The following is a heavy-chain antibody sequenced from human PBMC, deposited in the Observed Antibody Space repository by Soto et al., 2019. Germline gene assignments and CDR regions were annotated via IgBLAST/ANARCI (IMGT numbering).Heavy chain of an antibody. CDR2: IYYSGST. V-gene: IGHV4-39*01. J-gene: IGHJ4*02. D-gene: IGHD3-22*01. CDR3: ATGRYDSSGYYGTVFDY. Sequence: QLQLQESGPGLVKPSETLSLTCTVSGGSISSSSYYWGWIRQPPGKGLEWIGSIYYSGSTYYNPSLKSRVTISVDTSKNQFSLKLSSVTAADTAVYYCATGRYDSSGYYGTVFDYWGQGTLVTVSS. CDR1: GGSISSSSYY.